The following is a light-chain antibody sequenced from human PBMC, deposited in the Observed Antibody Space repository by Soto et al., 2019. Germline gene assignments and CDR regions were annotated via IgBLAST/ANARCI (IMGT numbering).Light chain of an antibody. V-gene: IGLV2-14*01. CDR3: SSYTTSSTLV. CDR1: SSDVGVYNY. J-gene: IGLJ1*01. Sequence: QSVLTQSASVSGSPGQSITISCTGTSSDVGVYNYVSWYQQHPGKAPKLMIYEVSNRPSGVSNRFSGSKSGNTASLTISGLQAEDEDDYYCSSYTTSSTLVFGTGTKLTVL. CDR2: EVS.